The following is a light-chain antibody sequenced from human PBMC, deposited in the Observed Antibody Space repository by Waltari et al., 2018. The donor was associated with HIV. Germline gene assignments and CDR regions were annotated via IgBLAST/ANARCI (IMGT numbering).Light chain of an antibody. CDR1: QVISSW. CDR3: QHPGT. V-gene: IGKV1-5*03. J-gene: IGKJ1*01. Sequence: DIQMTQSPSPLSASVGDRVTITCRASQVISSWLAWYQQKPGKAPKHLIYKASSLESGVPSRFSGSGSGTEFTLTISSLQPDDFATYFCQHPGTFGQGTKVEIK. CDR2: KAS.